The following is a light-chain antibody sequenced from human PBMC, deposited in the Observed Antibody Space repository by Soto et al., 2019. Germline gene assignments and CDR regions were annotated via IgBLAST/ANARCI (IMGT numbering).Light chain of an antibody. Sequence: QSVLTQPPSVSGAPGQRVTISCTGSSSSIGAGYDVHWYQQLPGTAPKLLIYGKNNRPSGVPDRFSGSKSGTSASLAITGLQAEDEVDYYCQSYDNSHYVFGTGTKVTVL. CDR2: GKN. V-gene: IGLV1-40*01. CDR3: QSYDNSHYV. J-gene: IGLJ1*01. CDR1: SSSIGAGYD.